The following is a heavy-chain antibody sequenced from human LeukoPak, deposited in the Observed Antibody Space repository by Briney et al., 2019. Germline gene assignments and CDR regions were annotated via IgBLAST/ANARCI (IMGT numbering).Heavy chain of an antibody. D-gene: IGHD3-10*01. V-gene: IGHV4-31*03. Sequence: SETLSLTCTVSGGSISSGGYYWSWIRQHPGKGLEWIGYIYYSGGTYYNPSLKSRVTISVDTSKNQFSLKLSSVTAADTAVYYCASSGYYGLNYFDYWGQGTLVTVSS. J-gene: IGHJ4*02. CDR1: GGSISSGGYY. CDR3: ASSGYYGLNYFDY. CDR2: IYYSGGT.